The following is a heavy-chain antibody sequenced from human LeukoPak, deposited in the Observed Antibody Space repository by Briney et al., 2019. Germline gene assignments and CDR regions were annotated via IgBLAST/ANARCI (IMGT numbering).Heavy chain of an antibody. J-gene: IGHJ5*02. CDR1: GYSFTSYW. V-gene: IGHV5-51*01. CDR2: IYPGDSDT. Sequence: PGESLKISCKGSGYSFTSYWIGWVRQMPGKGLEWMGIIYPGDSDTRYSPSFQGQVTISADKSISTAYLQWSSLKASDTAMYYCARGLSGSYYPRWFDPWGQGTLVTVSS. CDR3: ARGLSGSYYPRWFDP. D-gene: IGHD1-26*01.